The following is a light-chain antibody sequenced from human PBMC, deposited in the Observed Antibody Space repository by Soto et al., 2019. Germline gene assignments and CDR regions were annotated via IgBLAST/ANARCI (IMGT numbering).Light chain of an antibody. CDR2: EAT. V-gene: IGLV2-23*02. Sequence: QSALTQPASVSGSAGQSITISCTGTSSDVGGFNLVSWYQQHPVKDPKLIIYEATKRPSGVSNRFSGSKSGNTASMTISGLQAEDEADYFCCSYARRSTVVFGGGTKLTVL. J-gene: IGLJ2*01. CDR1: SSDVGGFNL. CDR3: CSYARRSTVV.